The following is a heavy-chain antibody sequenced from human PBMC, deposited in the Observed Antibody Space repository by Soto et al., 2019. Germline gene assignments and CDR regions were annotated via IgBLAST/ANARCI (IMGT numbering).Heavy chain of an antibody. CDR1: GFTFINAW. D-gene: IGHD3-9*01. CDR3: TTDPLPPIYDILTGYPTYYYYDMDV. J-gene: IGHJ6*02. V-gene: IGHV3-15*01. CDR2: IKSKTDGGTT. Sequence: WGSLRLSCAASGFTFINAWMTWVRQAPGKGLEWVGRIKSKTDGGTTDYAAPVKGRFTISRDDSENTLYLQMNSLKTEDTAVYYCTTDPLPPIYDILTGYPTYYYYDMDVWGQGTTVTVSS.